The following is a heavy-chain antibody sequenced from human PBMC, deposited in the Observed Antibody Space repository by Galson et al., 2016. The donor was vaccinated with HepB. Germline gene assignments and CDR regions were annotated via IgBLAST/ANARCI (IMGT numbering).Heavy chain of an antibody. CDR2: IYPDDSDT. J-gene: IGHJ1*01. CDR3: ARQAPGAYCMGATCYNLEYFDH. CDR1: GYSFTSYW. V-gene: IGHV5-51*01. D-gene: IGHD2-21*01. Sequence: QSGAEVKKPGESLKISCKGSGYSFTSYWITWVRQMPGKGLEWMGIIYPDDSDTRYSPSFQGLVTISVDKSISTAYLQWSSLKASDTAMYYCARQAPGAYCMGATCYNLEYFDHWGQGTLVTVS.